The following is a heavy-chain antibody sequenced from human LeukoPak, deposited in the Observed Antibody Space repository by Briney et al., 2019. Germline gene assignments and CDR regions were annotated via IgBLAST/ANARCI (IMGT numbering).Heavy chain of an antibody. Sequence: SETLSLTCTVSGGSISSYYWSWIRQPPGKGLEWIGYIYYSGSTNYNPSLKSRVTISVDTSKNQFSLKLSSVTAADTAVYYCARGIRYCSSTSCSYYFDYWGQGTLVTVSS. CDR1: GGSISSYY. CDR3: ARGIRYCSSTSCSYYFDY. CDR2: IYYSGST. V-gene: IGHV4-59*01. D-gene: IGHD2-2*01. J-gene: IGHJ4*02.